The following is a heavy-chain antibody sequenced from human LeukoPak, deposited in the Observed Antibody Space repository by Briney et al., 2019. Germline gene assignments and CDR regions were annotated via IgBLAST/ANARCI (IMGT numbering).Heavy chain of an antibody. CDR2: IYSDNT. Sequence: TGGSLRLSCTVSGFTVSSNSMSWVRQAPGKGLEWVSFIYSDNTHYSDSVKGRFTISRDNAENSLYLQMNSLRAEDAAVYYCARGFRGWYAEGFDYWGQGTLVTVSS. CDR3: ARGFRGWYAEGFDY. J-gene: IGHJ4*02. CDR1: GFTVSSNS. D-gene: IGHD6-19*01. V-gene: IGHV3-53*01.